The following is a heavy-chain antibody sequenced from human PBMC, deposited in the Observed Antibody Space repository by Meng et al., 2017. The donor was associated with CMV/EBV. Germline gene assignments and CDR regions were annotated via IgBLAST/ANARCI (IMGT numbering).Heavy chain of an antibody. CDR1: GGSISSYY. D-gene: IGHD6-19*01. J-gene: IGHJ4*02. Sequence: QGQLQEPAPGLVKPSRSLSRTVTVAGGSISSYYWGWIRQPAGKGLEWIGRIYTSGSTNYNPSLKSRVTMSVDTSKNQFSLKLSSVTAADTAVYYCARDSSGWYPHFDYWGQGTLVTVSS. CDR3: ARDSSGWYPHFDY. V-gene: IGHV4-4*07. CDR2: IYTSGST.